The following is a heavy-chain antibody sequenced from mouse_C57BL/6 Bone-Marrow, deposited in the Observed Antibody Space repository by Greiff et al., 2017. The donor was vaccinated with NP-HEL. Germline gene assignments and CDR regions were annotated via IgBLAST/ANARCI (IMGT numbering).Heavy chain of an antibody. V-gene: IGHV5-4*01. Sequence: EVQRVESGGGLVKPGGSLKLSCAASGFTFSSYAMSWVRQTPEKRLEWVATISDGGSYTYYPDNVKGRFTISRDNAKNNLYLQMSHLKSEDTAMYYCARGVLGSFAYWGQGTLVTVSA. CDR3: ARGVLGSFAY. D-gene: IGHD1-1*01. CDR2: ISDGGSYT. J-gene: IGHJ3*01. CDR1: GFTFSSYA.